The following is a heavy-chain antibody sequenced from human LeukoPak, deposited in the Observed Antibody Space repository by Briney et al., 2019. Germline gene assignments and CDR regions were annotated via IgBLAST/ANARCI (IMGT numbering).Heavy chain of an antibody. V-gene: IGHV4-59*12. CDR1: GGSISSYY. D-gene: IGHD6-13*01. Sequence: NPSETLSLTCTVSGGSISSYYWSWIRQPPGKGLEWIGYIYYSGSTNYNPSLKSRVTISVDTSKNQFSLKLSSVTAADTAVYYCARGGTTGYSSSRYYFDYWGQGTLVTVSS. CDR2: IYYSGST. CDR3: ARGGTTGYSSSRYYFDY. J-gene: IGHJ4*02.